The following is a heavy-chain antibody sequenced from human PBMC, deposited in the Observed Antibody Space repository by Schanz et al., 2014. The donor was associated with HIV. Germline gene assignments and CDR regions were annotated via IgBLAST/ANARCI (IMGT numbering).Heavy chain of an antibody. J-gene: IGHJ4*02. V-gene: IGHV3-23*01. CDR2: NSGDGGST. CDR1: GFTFSKYA. Sequence: EVQLLESGGGLVEPGGSLRLSCIASGFTFSKYAMSWVRQAPGSGLEWVSNNSGDGGSTFYTDSVKGRFTIFRDNSRNTLYLQMNTLRAEDTAIYYCAKPVRTAAGLFDTWGQGTLVTVSS. CDR3: AKPVRTAAGLFDT. D-gene: IGHD6-13*01.